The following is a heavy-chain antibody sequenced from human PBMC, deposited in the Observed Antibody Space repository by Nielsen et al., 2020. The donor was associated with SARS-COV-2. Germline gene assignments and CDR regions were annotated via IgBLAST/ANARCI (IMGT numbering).Heavy chain of an antibody. J-gene: IGHJ4*02. D-gene: IGHD3-9*01. CDR3: AKDRGARGYFDWLLYH. Sequence: GESLKISCAASGFTFSSYGMHWVRQAPGKGLEWVAVISYDGSNKYYADSVKGRFTISRDNSKNTLYLQMNSLRAEDTAVYYCAKDRGARGYFDWLLYHWGQGTLVTVSS. V-gene: IGHV3-30*18. CDR2: ISYDGSNK. CDR1: GFTFSSYG.